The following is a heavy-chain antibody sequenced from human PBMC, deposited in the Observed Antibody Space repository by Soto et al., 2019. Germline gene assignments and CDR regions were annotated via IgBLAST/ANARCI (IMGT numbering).Heavy chain of an antibody. CDR2: ISYDGSNK. CDR1: GFTFSSYG. V-gene: IGHV3-30*18. D-gene: IGHD4-17*01. Sequence: PGGSLRLSCAASGFTFSSYGMHWVRQAPGKGLEWVAVISYDGSNKYYADSVKGRFTISRDNSKNTPYLQMNSQRAEDTAVYYCAKECYGDYNYYYYGMDVWGQGTTVTVSS. CDR3: AKECYGDYNYYYYGMDV. J-gene: IGHJ6*02.